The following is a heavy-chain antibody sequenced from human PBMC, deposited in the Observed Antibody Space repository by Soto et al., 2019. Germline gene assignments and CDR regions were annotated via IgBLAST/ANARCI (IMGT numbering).Heavy chain of an antibody. J-gene: IGHJ5*02. CDR3: ARVKNYYASSGYPYNWFDP. Sequence: PSETLSLTCTVSGGSISSYYWSWIRQPPGKGLEWIGYIYYSGSTNYNPSLKSRVTISVDTSKNQFSLKLSSVTAADTAVYYCARVKNYYASSGYPYNWFDPWGQGTLVTVSS. V-gene: IGHV4-59*01. CDR1: GGSISSYY. CDR2: IYYSGST. D-gene: IGHD3-22*01.